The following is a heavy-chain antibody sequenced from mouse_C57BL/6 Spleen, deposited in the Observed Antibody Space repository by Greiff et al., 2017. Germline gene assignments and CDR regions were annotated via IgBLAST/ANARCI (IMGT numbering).Heavy chain of an antibody. CDR1: GFNIKDDY. CDR2: IDPENGDT. J-gene: IGHJ3*01. D-gene: IGHD3-3*01. CDR3: TTCSARGFAD. Sequence: VQLQQSGAELVRPGASVKLSCTASGFNIKDDYMHWVKQRPEQGLEWIGWIDPENGDTEYASKFQGKATITADTSSNTAYLQLSSLTSEDTAVYYCTTCSARGFADWGQGTLVTVSA. V-gene: IGHV14-4*01.